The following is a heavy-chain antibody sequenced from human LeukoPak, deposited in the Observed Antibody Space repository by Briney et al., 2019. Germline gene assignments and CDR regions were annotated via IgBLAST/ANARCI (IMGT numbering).Heavy chain of an antibody. CDR3: RTFPALDGYYGMDV. J-gene: IGHJ6*02. CDR2: IKSKTDGGTT. Sequence: GGSLRLSCAASGFTFSNAWMSWVRQAPGKGLEWVGRIKSKTDGGTTDYAAPVKGRFTISRDDSKNTLYLQMNSLKTEDTAVYYCRTFPALDGYYGMDVWGQGTTVTVSS. CDR1: GFTFSNAW. V-gene: IGHV3-15*01. D-gene: IGHD3-3*02.